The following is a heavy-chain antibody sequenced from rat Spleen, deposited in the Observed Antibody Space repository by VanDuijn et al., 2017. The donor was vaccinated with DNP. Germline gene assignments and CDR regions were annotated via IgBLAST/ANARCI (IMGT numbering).Heavy chain of an antibody. CDR2: IIYDAGRT. D-gene: IGHD1-1*01. J-gene: IGHJ2*01. CDR3: ARDLATVVPY. V-gene: IGHV5S10*01. Sequence: EVQLVESGGGLVQPGRSLKLSCAASGFTFSDYNMAWVRQAPKKGLEWVATIIYDAGRTYYRDSVKGRFTISRDDAKSTLYLQMDSLRSEDTATYYCARDLATVVPYWGQGVMVTVSS. CDR1: GFTFSDYN.